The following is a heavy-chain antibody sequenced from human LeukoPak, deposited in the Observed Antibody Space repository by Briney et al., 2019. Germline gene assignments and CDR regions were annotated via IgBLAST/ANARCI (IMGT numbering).Heavy chain of an antibody. D-gene: IGHD3-22*01. CDR1: GFTFSSYG. Sequence: PGGSLRLSCAASGFTFSSYGMSWVRQAPGKGLEWVSAISGSGGSTYYAGSVKGRFTISRDNSKNTLYLQMNSLRAEDTAVYYCAKAIIGYYDSSGYPVDYWGQGTLVTVSS. CDR3: AKAIIGYYDSSGYPVDY. V-gene: IGHV3-23*01. J-gene: IGHJ4*02. CDR2: ISGSGGST.